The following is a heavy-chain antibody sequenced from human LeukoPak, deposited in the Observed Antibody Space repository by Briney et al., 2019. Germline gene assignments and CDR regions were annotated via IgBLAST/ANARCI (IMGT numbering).Heavy chain of an antibody. CDR1: GYTCTSYD. D-gene: IGHD3-3*01. CDR3: ARGLTYDFWSGYQYYFDY. V-gene: IGHV1-8*03. J-gene: IGHJ4*02. Sequence: GASVKVSCKASGYTCTSYDINWVRQATGQGLEWMGWMNPNSGNTGYAQKFQGRVTITRNTSISTAYMELSSLRSEDTAVYYCARGLTYDFWSGYQYYFDYWGQGTLVTVSS. CDR2: MNPNSGNT.